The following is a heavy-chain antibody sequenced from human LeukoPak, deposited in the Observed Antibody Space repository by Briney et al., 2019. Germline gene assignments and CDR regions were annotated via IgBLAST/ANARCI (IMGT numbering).Heavy chain of an antibody. CDR1: GYSISTSYY. CDR3: ARYKDGYNYYFNP. Sequence: SETLSLTCTVSGYSISTSYYWGWVRQPPGKGLEGIGSNCNSGSTYYNPSLKSLVTISVDLSKNQFSLKLSSVTAADTALYYCARYKDGYNYYFNPWGQGTLVSVSS. J-gene: IGHJ4*02. D-gene: IGHD5-18*01. V-gene: IGHV4-38-2*02. CDR2: NCNSGST.